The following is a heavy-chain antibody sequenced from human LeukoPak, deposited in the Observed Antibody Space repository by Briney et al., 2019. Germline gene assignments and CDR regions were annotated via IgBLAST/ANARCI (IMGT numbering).Heavy chain of an antibody. CDR2: ISYDGSNK. Sequence: KAGGSLRLSCAASGFTFSSYAMHWVRQAPGKGLEWVAVISYDGSNKYYADSVKGRFTISRDNSKNTLYLQMNSLRAEDTAVYYCARDVRYWGQGTLVTVSS. CDR1: GFTFSSYA. V-gene: IGHV3-30-3*01. J-gene: IGHJ4*02. CDR3: ARDVRY.